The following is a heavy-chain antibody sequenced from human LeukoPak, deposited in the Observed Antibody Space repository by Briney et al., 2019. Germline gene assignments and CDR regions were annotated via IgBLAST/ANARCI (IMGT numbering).Heavy chain of an antibody. CDR3: ARATNGGGRYYFDY. D-gene: IGHD3-16*01. CDR2: TRDKANGYTT. J-gene: IGHJ4*02. Sequence: GGSPRLSCAASGFIFSDYYMDWVRQAPGKGLEWLGRTRDKANGYTTEYAASVKGRFTISRDDSKNSLYLQMNSLRTEDTAVYYCARATNGGGRYYFDYWGQGALVTVSS. CDR1: GFIFSDYY. V-gene: IGHV3-72*01.